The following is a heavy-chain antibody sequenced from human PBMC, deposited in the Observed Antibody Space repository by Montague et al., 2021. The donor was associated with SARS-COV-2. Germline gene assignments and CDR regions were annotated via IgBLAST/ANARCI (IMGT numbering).Heavy chain of an antibody. J-gene: IGHJ6*02. CDR3: ARTSKLRESSSGNYYYHAMDV. Sequence: SETLSLTCNVSGGSISSSTYHWGWIRQPPGKGLEWIGNLYNGGTTYYSPSLKSRVTISVDTSKNHFSLNMASVTAADTAVYYCARTSKLRESSSGNYYYHAMDVWGQGTTVTVSS. CDR1: GGSISSSTYH. D-gene: IGHD3-16*01. V-gene: IGHV4-39*02. CDR2: LYNGGTT.